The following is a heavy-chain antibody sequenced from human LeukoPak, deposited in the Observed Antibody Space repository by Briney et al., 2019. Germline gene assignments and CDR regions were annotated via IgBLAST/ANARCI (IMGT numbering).Heavy chain of an antibody. Sequence: ASVKVSCKASGYSFTNYYMHWVRQAPGHGLEWMGIINPSDGSTFYTQKFEGRVTMTRDMSTSTVHMELSSLRSEDTAVYYCAREGHYYDSSGYYRRIYYFDYWGQGTLVTVSS. CDR1: GYSFTNYY. CDR2: INPSDGST. D-gene: IGHD3-22*01. V-gene: IGHV1-46*01. CDR3: AREGHYYDSSGYYRRIYYFDY. J-gene: IGHJ4*02.